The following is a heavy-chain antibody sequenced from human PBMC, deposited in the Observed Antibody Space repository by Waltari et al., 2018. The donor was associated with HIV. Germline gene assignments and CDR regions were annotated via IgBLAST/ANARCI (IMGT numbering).Heavy chain of an antibody. CDR1: ADTIHNYY. CDR3: ARTVGTSISGVITYNWFDS. CDR2: IYSTGTS. J-gene: IGHJ5*01. D-gene: IGHD3-3*01. V-gene: IGHV4-59*01. Sequence: QVPLQESAPGLVKPSETLSLTCNVSADTIHNYYLRWIRHSPAKGLVWIVYIYSTGTSNYNPSPSLKSRVTMSLDTSKTQFSLKLTSVSAAETAVYYCARTVGTSISGVITYNWFDSWGQGTLVTVSS.